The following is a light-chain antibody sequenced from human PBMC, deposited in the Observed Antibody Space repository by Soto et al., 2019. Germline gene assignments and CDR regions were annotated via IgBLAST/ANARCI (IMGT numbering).Light chain of an antibody. J-gene: IGLJ1*01. CDR2: EVS. Sequence: ALAQPASVSGSPGQSITISCTGTSSDVGGSNYVSWYQQHPGKAPKLMIYEVSHRPSGVSNRFSGSQSGNTASLTISGLQAEDEADYYCSSYTSSSTFYVFGTGTKVTAL. CDR1: SSDVGGSNY. V-gene: IGLV2-14*01. CDR3: SSYTSSSTFYV.